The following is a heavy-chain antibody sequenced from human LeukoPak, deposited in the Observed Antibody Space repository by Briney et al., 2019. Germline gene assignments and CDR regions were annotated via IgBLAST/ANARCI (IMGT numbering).Heavy chain of an antibody. Sequence: GESLRLSNAASEFTFNIYWMSWVRQAPGKGLEWVANIKQDGSEKYYVDSVEGRFTISRDNAKNSPYLQMNSLRAEDTAVYYCARVRFLERSQYYFDYWGQGTLVTVSS. CDR2: IKQDGSEK. J-gene: IGHJ4*02. CDR3: ARVRFLERSQYYFDY. CDR1: EFTFNIYW. V-gene: IGHV3-7*01. D-gene: IGHD3-3*01.